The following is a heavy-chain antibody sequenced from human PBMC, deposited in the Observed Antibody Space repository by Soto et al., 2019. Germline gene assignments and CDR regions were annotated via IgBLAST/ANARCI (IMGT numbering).Heavy chain of an antibody. CDR1: GGTFSSYT. V-gene: IGHV1-69*08. J-gene: IGHJ3*02. D-gene: IGHD2-15*01. CDR2: IIPILGIA. Sequence: QVQLVQSGAEVKKPGSSVKVSCKASGGTFSSYTISWVRQAPGQGLEWMGRIIPILGIANYAQKFQGRVTITAAKSTSTAYMELSSVRSEDTAVYYCAREQGGYCSGGSCYNAFAIWGQGTMVTVSS. CDR3: AREQGGYCSGGSCYNAFAI.